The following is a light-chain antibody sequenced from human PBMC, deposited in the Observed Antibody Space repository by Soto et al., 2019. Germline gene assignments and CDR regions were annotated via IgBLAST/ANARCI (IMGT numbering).Light chain of an antibody. CDR2: RGT. Sequence: SVLAHPSPVSGSPGQSITISCTGTSSDVGAYDAVSWYQQHPGKAPHVISYRGTKRPSGVSTRFSGSVSGNTASLTVSGLQAEDEAEYFCCSSAPESTYGFGTGTKVTVL. CDR3: CSSAPESTYG. V-gene: IGLV2-23*01. J-gene: IGLJ1*01. CDR1: SSDVGAYDA.